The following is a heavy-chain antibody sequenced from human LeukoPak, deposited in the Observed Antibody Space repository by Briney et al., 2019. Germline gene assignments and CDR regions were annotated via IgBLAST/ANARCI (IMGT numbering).Heavy chain of an antibody. D-gene: IGHD6-19*01. CDR3: ARANSSGWYH. Sequence: GGSLRLSCAASGFTFSSYWMHWVRQAPGKRLVWVSRINSDGSSTSYADSVKGRFTISRDNAKNTLYLQMNSLRAEDTAVYYCARANSSGWYHWGQGTLVTVSS. V-gene: IGHV3-74*01. CDR2: INSDGSST. J-gene: IGHJ5*02. CDR1: GFTFSSYW.